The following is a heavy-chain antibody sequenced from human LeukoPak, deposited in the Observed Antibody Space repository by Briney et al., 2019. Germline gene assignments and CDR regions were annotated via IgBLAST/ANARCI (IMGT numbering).Heavy chain of an antibody. J-gene: IGHJ4*02. Sequence: GGSLRLSCAASGFTFDDYAMHWVRQAPGKGLEWVSGISWYSGSIGYADSVKGRFTISRDNAKDSLYLQMNSLRAEDTALYYCAKVRYSSSWYGYYFDYWGQGTLVTVSS. CDR2: ISWYSGSI. V-gene: IGHV3-9*01. D-gene: IGHD6-13*01. CDR1: GFTFDDYA. CDR3: AKVRYSSSWYGYYFDY.